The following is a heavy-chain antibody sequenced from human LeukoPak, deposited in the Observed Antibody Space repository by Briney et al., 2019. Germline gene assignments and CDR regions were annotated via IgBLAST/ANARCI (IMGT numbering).Heavy chain of an antibody. CDR1: GGSISSSNW. V-gene: IGHV4-4*02. Sequence: SGTLSLTCAVSGGSISSSNWWSWIRQHPGKGLEWIGYIYYSGSTYYNPSLKSRVSISVDTSKNQFSLKLSSVTAADTAVYYCARDRSELEDAFDIWGQGTMVTVSS. J-gene: IGHJ3*02. CDR2: IYYSGST. CDR3: ARDRSELEDAFDI. D-gene: IGHD1-1*01.